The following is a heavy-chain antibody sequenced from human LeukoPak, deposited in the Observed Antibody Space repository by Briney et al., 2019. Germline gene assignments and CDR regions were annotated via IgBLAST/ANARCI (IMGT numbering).Heavy chain of an antibody. J-gene: IGHJ4*02. D-gene: IGHD5-24*01. CDR1: GGSISSYY. Sequence: SETLSLTCTLSGGSISSYYWKWIRPPPRKGREWIGYIYYSGSTNYKPSLKSRVTISLDTSKNQFSLTLSSVTAADTAVYYCARAGRTDGYKSYFDYWGQGTLVTVSS. CDR3: ARAGRTDGYKSYFDY. V-gene: IGHV4-59*01. CDR2: IYYSGST.